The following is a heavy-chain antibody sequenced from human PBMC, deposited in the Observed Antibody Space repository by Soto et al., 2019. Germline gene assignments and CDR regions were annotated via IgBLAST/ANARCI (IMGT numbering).Heavy chain of an antibody. CDR1: GFNFTSFG. CDR3: ARDEDGTYEFDY. V-gene: IGHV3-48*04. D-gene: IGHD3-22*01. J-gene: IGHJ4*02. Sequence: EVQLVESGGGLVQPGGSLRLSCAASGFNFTSFGMTWVRQAPGRGLEWVSHINSGGSVILYADSVKGRVTISRDNSKNSLYLEMTRLRADYTAVYCCARDEDGTYEFDYWGQGTLVPVAS. CDR2: INSGGSVI.